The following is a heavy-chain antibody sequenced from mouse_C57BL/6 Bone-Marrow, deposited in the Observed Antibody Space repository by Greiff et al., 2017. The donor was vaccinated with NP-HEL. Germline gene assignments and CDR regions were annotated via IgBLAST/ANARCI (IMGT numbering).Heavy chain of an antibody. D-gene: IGHD2-4*01. CDR1: GYTFPSYW. CDR2: IYPGSGST. CDR3: ARRYDYERYYFDY. Sequence: VQLQQPGAELVKPGASVKMSCKASGYTFPSYWITWVKQRPGQGLAWIGDIYPGSGSTNYNEKFKSKATLPVDTSSSTAYMQLSSLTSEDAAVYYCARRYDYERYYFDYWGQGTTLTVSS. J-gene: IGHJ2*01. V-gene: IGHV1-55*01.